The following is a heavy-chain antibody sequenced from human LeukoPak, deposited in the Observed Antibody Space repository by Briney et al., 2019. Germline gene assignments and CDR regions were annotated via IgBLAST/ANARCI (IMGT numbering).Heavy chain of an antibody. J-gene: IGHJ6*02. V-gene: IGHV3-23*01. CDR2: ISGSGGST. D-gene: IGHD6-19*01. CDR1: GFAFRTYA. Sequence: GGSLRLSCAASGFAFRTYAMNWVPHAPGKGLEWVSAISGSGGSTYYADSVKGRFTISRDNSKNTLYLQMNSLRAEDTAVYYCAKVMAVQAYYYDMDVWGQGTTVTVSS. CDR3: AKVMAVQAYYYDMDV.